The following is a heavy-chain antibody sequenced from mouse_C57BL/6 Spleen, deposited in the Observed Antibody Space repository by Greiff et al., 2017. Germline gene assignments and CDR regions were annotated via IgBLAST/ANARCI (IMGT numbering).Heavy chain of an antibody. J-gene: IGHJ1*01. V-gene: IGHV1-69*01. Sequence: QVQLQQPGAELVMPGASVKLSCKASGYTFTSYWMHWVKPRPGQGLEWIGEIDPSDSYTNYNQKFKGKSTLTVDKSSSNAYMQLSSLTSEDSAVYYCASAGNWNWYFDVWGPGTTVTVSS. CDR1: GYTFTSYW. D-gene: IGHD2-1*01. CDR2: IDPSDSYT. CDR3: ASAGNWNWYFDV.